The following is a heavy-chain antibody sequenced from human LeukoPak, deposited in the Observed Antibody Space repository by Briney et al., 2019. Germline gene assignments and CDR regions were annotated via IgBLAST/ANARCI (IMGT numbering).Heavy chain of an antibody. J-gene: IGHJ4*02. CDR1: GFIFSSYS. Sequence: GGSLRLSCAASGFIFSSYSMNWVRQAPGKGLEWVSSISSSSSYIYYADSVKGRFTISRDNAKNTLYLQMNSLRVEDTAVYYCARDFPRAGTTTYRGQGTLVTVSS. CDR3: ARDFPRAGTTTY. D-gene: IGHD1-7*01. CDR2: ISSSSSYI. V-gene: IGHV3-21*01.